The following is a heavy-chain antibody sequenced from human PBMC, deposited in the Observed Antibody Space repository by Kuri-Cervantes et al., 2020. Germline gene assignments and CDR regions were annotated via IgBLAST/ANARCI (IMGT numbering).Heavy chain of an antibody. D-gene: IGHD4-17*01. CDR3: ARDQVLNPGLRSDYYYGMDV. CDR1: GFTFSTYA. J-gene: IGHJ6*02. V-gene: IGHV3-30-3*01. CDR2: ISYDGSNK. Sequence: LSLTCAASGFTFSTYALHWVRQAPGKGLEWVAVISYDGSNKYYADSVKGRFTISRDNSKNTLYLQMNSLRAEDTAVYYCARDQVLNPGLRSDYYYGMDVWGQGTTVTVSS.